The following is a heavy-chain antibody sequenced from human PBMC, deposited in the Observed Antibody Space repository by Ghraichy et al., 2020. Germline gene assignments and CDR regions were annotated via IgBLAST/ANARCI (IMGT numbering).Heavy chain of an antibody. CDR1: GGSISSYY. J-gene: IGHJ2*01. Sequence: SETLSLTCTVSGGSISSYYWSWIRQPPGKGLEWIGYIYYSGSTNYNPSLKSRVTISVDTSKNQFSLKLSSVTAADTAVYYCARGRTKTYWYFDLWGRGTLVTVSS. D-gene: IGHD2-8*01. V-gene: IGHV4-59*01. CDR3: ARGRTKTYWYFDL. CDR2: IYYSGST.